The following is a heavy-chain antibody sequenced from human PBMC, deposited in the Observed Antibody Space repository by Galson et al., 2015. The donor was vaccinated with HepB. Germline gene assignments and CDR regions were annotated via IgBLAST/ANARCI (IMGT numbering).Heavy chain of an antibody. J-gene: IGHJ3*02. CDR3: AKDQDAFLTPPKAFDI. CDR1: GFTFSSHN. CDR2: ISVSSHYI. V-gene: IGHV3-21*01. D-gene: IGHD4-23*01. Sequence: SLRLSCAASGFTFSSHNMNWVRQAPGKGLEWVSCISVSSHYIYYADSVKGRFTISRDNAKNSMYLQMNSLRAEDTAVYYCAKDQDAFLTPPKAFDIWGQGTMVTVSS.